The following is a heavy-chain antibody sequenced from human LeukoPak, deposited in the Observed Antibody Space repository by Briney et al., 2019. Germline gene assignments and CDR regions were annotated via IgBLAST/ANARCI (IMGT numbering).Heavy chain of an antibody. Sequence: SETLSLTCAVSGGSFSGYYWSWIRRPPGKELEWIGEINHSGSTNYNPSLKSRVTISVDTSKNQFSLKLSSVTAADTAVYYCARVAATVTELYYFDYRGQGTLVTVSS. CDR2: INHSGST. D-gene: IGHD4-17*01. V-gene: IGHV4-34*01. CDR1: GGSFSGYY. J-gene: IGHJ4*02. CDR3: ARVAATVTELYYFDY.